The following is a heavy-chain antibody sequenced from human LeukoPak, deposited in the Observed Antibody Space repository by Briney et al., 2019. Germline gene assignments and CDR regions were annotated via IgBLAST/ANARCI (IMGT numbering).Heavy chain of an antibody. J-gene: IGHJ5*02. V-gene: IGHV4-4*07. D-gene: IGHD2-21*02. CDR3: ARGGYCGGDCYSGWFDP. CDR1: GGSISSYY. CDR2: IYTSGST. Sequence: SETLSLTCTVSGGSISSYYWSWIRRPAGKGLEWIGRIYTSGSTNYNPSLKSRVTMSVDTSKNQFSLKLSSVTAADTAVYYCARGGYCGGDCYSGWFDPWGQGTLVTVSS.